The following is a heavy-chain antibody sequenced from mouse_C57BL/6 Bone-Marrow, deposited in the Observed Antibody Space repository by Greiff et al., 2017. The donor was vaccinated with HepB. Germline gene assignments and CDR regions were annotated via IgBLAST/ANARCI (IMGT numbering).Heavy chain of an antibody. CDR1: GFTFSDYG. D-gene: IGHD4-1*01. J-gene: IGHJ4*01. CDR3: ARTGSLYYAMDY. V-gene: IGHV5-17*01. CDR2: ISSGSSTI. Sequence: EVKLVESGGGLVKPGGSLKLSCAASGFTFSDYGMHWVRQAPEKGLEWVAYISSGSSTIYYADKVKGRFTISRDNAKNTLFLQMTSLRSEDTAMYYCARTGSLYYAMDYWGQGTSVTVSS.